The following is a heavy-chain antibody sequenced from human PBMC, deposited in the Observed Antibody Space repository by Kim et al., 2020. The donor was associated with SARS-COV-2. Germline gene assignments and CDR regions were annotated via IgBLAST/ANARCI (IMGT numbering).Heavy chain of an antibody. CDR1: GFTFNNYW. CDR2: ISTDGTGT. CDR3: ARARDLGGDSAIGFDY. D-gene: IGHD2-21*02. J-gene: IGHJ4*02. V-gene: IGHV3-74*01. Sequence: GGSLRLSCAASGFTFNNYWMHWVRQAPGKGLVWVARISTDGTGTAYADSVKGRFTVSRDNAKNTLYLQLNSLSAEDTAVYYCARARDLGGDSAIGFDYWGQGTLVTVAS.